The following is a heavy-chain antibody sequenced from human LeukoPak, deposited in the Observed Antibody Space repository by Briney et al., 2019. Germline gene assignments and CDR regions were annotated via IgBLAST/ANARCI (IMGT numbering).Heavy chain of an antibody. CDR1: GFIFSSYA. V-gene: IGHV3-30-3*01. J-gene: IGHJ4*02. CDR3: ARGKGTMIVDY. CDR2: ISYDGSNK. D-gene: IGHD3-22*01. Sequence: GGSLRLSCAASGFIFSSYAIHWVRQAPGKGLEWVAVISYDGSNKDYADSVKGRFTISRDNSKNTLYLQMNSLRAEDTAVYYCARGKGTMIVDYWGQGTLVTVSS.